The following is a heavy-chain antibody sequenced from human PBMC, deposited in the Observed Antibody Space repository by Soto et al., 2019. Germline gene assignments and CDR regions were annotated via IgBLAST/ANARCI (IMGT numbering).Heavy chain of an antibody. V-gene: IGHV3-23*01. CDR1: GFTFSSYA. CDR3: AKDGVFDY. J-gene: IGHJ4*02. Sequence: PGGSLRLSCAASGFTFSSYAMSSVRQAPGKGLECASAISGSGGSTFYGDSVKGRCTISRDNSKNTLYLQMNSLRAGETAVYYCAKDGVFDYWGQGTLVTVSS. CDR2: ISGSGGST.